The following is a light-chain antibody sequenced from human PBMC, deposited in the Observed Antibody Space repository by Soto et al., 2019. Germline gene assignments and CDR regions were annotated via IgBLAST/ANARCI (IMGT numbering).Light chain of an antibody. J-gene: IGKJ1*01. V-gene: IGKV3-15*01. Sequence: EIVMTQSPATLSVSPGERATLSCRASQSISSNLAWYQQKPGQATRLLIYGASNRATGIPARFSGSESGTEFTLTISSLQSEDFAVYYCQQYNTWPTFGQGTKVEIK. CDR2: GAS. CDR1: QSISSN. CDR3: QQYNTWPT.